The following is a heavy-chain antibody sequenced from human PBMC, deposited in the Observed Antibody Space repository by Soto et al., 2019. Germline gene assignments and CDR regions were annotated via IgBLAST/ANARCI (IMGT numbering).Heavy chain of an antibody. J-gene: IGHJ3*01. CDR2: IYYSGST. Sequence: SETLSLTCAVSGGSISSYYWSWIRQPPGKGLEWIGCIYYSGSTNYNASLKSRVTISVDTSKNQFSLKLSSVTAADTAVYYCARLYPSYDILPGSQIYALDFWGQGTMVTVSS. V-gene: IGHV4-59*01. CDR3: ARLYPSYDILPGSQIYALDF. D-gene: IGHD3-9*01. CDR1: GGSISSYY.